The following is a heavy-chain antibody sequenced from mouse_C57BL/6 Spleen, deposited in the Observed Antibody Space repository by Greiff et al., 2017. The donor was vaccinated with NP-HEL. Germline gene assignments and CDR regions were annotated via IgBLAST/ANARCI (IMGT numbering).Heavy chain of an antibody. CDR3: SRLGALTTTVVYAMDY. V-gene: IGHV1-82*01. CDR2: IYPGDGDT. J-gene: IGHJ4*01. D-gene: IGHD1-1*01. Sequence: QVQLKQSGPELVKPGASVKISCKASGYAFSSSWMNWVKQRPGKGLEWIGRIYPGDGDTNYNGKFKGKATLTADKSCSTAYMQLSSLTSEDAAVYFCSRLGALTTTVVYAMDYWGQGTSVTVSS. CDR1: GYAFSSSW.